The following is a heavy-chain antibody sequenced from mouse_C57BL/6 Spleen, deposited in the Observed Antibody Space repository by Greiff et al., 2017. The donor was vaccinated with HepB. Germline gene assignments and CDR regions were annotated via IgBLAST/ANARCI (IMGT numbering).Heavy chain of an antibody. J-gene: IGHJ1*03. CDR3: ARSHYGSSYKYFDV. D-gene: IGHD1-1*01. CDR2: INPNNGGT. CDR1: GYTFTDYN. Sequence: EVQLQQSGPELVKPGASVKMSCKASGYTFTDYNMHWVKQSHGKSLEWIGYINPNNGGTSYNQKCKGKATLTVNKSSSTAYMELRSLTSEDSAVYYCARSHYGSSYKYFDVWGTGTTVTVSS. V-gene: IGHV1-22*01.